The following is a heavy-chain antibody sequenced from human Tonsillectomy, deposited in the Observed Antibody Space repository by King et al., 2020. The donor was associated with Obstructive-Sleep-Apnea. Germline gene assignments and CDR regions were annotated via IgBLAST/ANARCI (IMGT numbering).Heavy chain of an antibody. CDR3: AKSYSSGWYVPFDY. J-gene: IGHJ4*02. CDR1: GFKFDDYG. D-gene: IGHD6-19*01. CDR2: ISWNSGSI. V-gene: IGHV3-9*01. Sequence: EVQLVESGGGLVQPGRSLRLSCAASGFKFDDYGMHWVRQGPGKGLEWVSGISWNSGSIGYADSVKGRFTISRDNAKNSLYVQMNSLRAEDTAFYYCAKSYSSGWYVPFDYWGQGTLVTVSS.